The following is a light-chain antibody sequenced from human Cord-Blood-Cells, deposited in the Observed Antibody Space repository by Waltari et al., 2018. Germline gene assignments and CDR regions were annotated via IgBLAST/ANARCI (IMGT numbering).Light chain of an antibody. CDR1: SSDVGGYNY. Sequence: QYALTQPASVSGSPVQSITISCPGTSSDVGGYNYISWYQQHPGKSPKLRIYDVSNRPSGVSNRFSGTKSGNTASLTISGLQAEDEADYYCSSYTSSSTLVFGGGTKLTVL. CDR2: DVS. CDR3: SSYTSSSTLV. J-gene: IGLJ3*02. V-gene: IGLV2-14*01.